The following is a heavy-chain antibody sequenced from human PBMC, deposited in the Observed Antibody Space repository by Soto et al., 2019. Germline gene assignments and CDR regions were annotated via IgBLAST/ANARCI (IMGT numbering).Heavy chain of an antibody. CDR1: GFTFSSYA. D-gene: IGHD1-7*01. CDR3: AKGLGVELRRILDY. J-gene: IGHJ4*02. CDR2: ISGSGGST. Sequence: EVQLLESGGGLVQPGGSLRLSCAAAGFTFSSYAMSWVRQAPGKGLEWVSAISGSGGSTYYADSVKGRFTISRDNSKNTLYLQMNILRAEDTAVYYCAKGLGVELRRILDYWGQGTVVTVSS. V-gene: IGHV3-23*01.